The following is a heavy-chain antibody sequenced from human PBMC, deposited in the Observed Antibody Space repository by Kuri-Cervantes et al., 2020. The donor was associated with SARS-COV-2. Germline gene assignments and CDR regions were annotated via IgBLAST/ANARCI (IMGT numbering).Heavy chain of an antibody. D-gene: IGHD2-2*01. CDR1: GGSFNNYY. Sequence: SQTLSLTCAVYGGSFNNYYWSWVRQSPGKGLEWIGEINHNGNTNYNPSLKSRVTISVDMSKNQFSLRLSSVTAADTAMYYCARGREGVVPATILGLGYFLYFSMDVWGKGTSVTVSS. CDR3: ARGREGVVPATILGLGYFLYFSMDV. V-gene: IGHV4-34*01. J-gene: IGHJ6*03. CDR2: INHNGNT.